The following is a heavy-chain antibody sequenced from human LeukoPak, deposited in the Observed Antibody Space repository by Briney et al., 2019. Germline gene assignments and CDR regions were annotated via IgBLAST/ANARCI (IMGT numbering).Heavy chain of an antibody. Sequence: ASVKVSCKASGYTFTSYYMHWVRQAPGQGLEWMGIINPSGGSTSYAQKFQGRVTMTRDTSTSTVYMELSSLRSEDTAVYYCARGGKVGYTGEYFFDNWGQGTLVTVSS. CDR2: INPSGGST. J-gene: IGHJ4*02. D-gene: IGHD1-26*01. CDR3: ARGGKVGYTGEYFFDN. CDR1: GYTFTSYY. V-gene: IGHV1-46*01.